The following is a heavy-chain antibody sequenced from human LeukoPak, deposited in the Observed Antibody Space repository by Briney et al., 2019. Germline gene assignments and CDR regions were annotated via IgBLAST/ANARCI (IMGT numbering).Heavy chain of an antibody. Sequence: GASVKVSCKASGYTFTGYYIHWVRQAPGLGLEWVGLISPNSGGTNYAQKFQGRVTMTRDTSISTAYMELSMLKSDDTAVYYCAKVSVAVPIADAIPDYFDFWGQGTLVTVSS. V-gene: IGHV1-2*02. D-gene: IGHD2-21*01. CDR1: GYTFTGYY. J-gene: IGHJ4*02. CDR2: ISPNSGGT. CDR3: AKVSVAVPIADAIPDYFDF.